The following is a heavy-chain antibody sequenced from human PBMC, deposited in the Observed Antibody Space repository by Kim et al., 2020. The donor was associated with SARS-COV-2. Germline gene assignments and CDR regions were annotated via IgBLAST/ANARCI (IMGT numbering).Heavy chain of an antibody. D-gene: IGHD3-22*01. J-gene: IGHJ3*02. CDR1: GYTFTGYY. Sequence: ASVTVSCKASGYTFTGYYMHWVRQAPGQGLEWMGWINPNSGGTNYAQKFQGRVTMTRVTSISTAYMELSRLRSDDTAVYYCASQLRITMIVVVHYAFDIWGQGTMVTVSS. V-gene: IGHV1-2*02. CDR3: ASQLRITMIVVVHYAFDI. CDR2: INPNSGGT.